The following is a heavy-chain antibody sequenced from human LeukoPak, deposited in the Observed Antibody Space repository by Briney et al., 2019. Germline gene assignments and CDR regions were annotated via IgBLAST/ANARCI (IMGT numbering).Heavy chain of an antibody. J-gene: IGHJ4*02. CDR3: AKVGTYCGGDCPYYFDY. CDR2: ISGSGGST. Sequence: GGSLRLSCAASGFTFSSYAMSWVHQAPGKGLEWVSAISGSGGSTYYADSVKGRFTISRDNSKNTLYLQMNSLRAEDTAVYYCAKVGTYCGGDCPYYFDYWGQGTLVTVSS. CDR1: GFTFSSYA. V-gene: IGHV3-23*01. D-gene: IGHD2-21*02.